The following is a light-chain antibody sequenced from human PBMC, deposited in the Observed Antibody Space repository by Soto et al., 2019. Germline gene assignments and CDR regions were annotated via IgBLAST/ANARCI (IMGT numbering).Light chain of an antibody. CDR2: TAS. J-gene: IGKJ5*01. CDR3: QKTNTFPIT. Sequence: DIQMTQSPSSVYASLGDRVTITCRASQDIHSLLAWYQQKPGKAPKLLIHTASTLQSGVPSRFRGSGSGTQFTLTISSLQPEDFATYYCQKTNTFPITFGQGTRLEIK. CDR1: QDIHSL. V-gene: IGKV1D-12*01.